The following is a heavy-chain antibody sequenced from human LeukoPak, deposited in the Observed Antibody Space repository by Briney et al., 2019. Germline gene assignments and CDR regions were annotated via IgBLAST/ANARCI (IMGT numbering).Heavy chain of an antibody. J-gene: IGHJ4*02. Sequence: PSETLSLTCTVSGASISSSSYYWGWIRQPPGKGLEWIGIIYYSGSTYYNWSLKSRVTISIDTSKNQFSLKLRSVTAADTAVYYCARQDVGSYRDFDFWGQGTLVTVSS. V-gene: IGHV4-39*07. CDR3: ARQDVGSYRDFDF. D-gene: IGHD1-26*01. CDR1: GASISSSSYY. CDR2: IYYSGST.